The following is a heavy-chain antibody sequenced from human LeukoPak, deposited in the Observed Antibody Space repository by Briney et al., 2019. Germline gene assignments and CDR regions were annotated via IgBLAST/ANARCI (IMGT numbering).Heavy chain of an antibody. CDR1: GYTFTSYG. D-gene: IGHD2-2*01. Sequence: GASVKISCKASGYTFTSYGISWVRQAPGQGLEWMGWISAYNGNTNYAQKLQGRVTMTTDTSTSTAHMELRSLRSDDTAVYYRARDRGVLYCSSTSCLAFDYWGQGTLVTVSS. CDR3: ARDRGVLYCSSTSCLAFDY. J-gene: IGHJ4*02. CDR2: ISAYNGNT. V-gene: IGHV1-18*01.